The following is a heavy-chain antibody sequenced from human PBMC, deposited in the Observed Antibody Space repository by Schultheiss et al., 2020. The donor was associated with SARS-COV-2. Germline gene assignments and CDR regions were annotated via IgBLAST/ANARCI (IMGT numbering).Heavy chain of an antibody. CDR2: ISAYNGNT. V-gene: IGHV1-18*01. CDR1: GYTFTSYG. D-gene: IGHD3-9*01. CDR3: ARDFNRRYFAWSSPYYYGMAV. J-gene: IGHJ6*02. Sequence: ASVKVSCKASGYTFTSYGISWVRQAPGQGLEWMGWISAYNGNTNYAQMFQDRVIMTTDASTSTAYMELRSLRTDDTAVYYCARDFNRRYFAWSSPYYYGMAVCVHRPPFTVSS.